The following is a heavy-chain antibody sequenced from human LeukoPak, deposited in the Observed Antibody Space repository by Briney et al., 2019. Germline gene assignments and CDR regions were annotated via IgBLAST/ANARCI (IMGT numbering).Heavy chain of an antibody. J-gene: IGHJ4*02. CDR1: GGSFSIGGYS. CDR2: IYCSGNT. V-gene: IGHV4-31*03. CDR3: ARGVELTTTVTSYSFDY. Sequence: SQTLSLTCSVSGGSFSIGGYSWNWIRQLPGRGLEWIGYIYCSGNTYYNPSLKSRVTISVDTSKNQFSLKLSSVTAADTAVYYCARGVELTTTVTSYSFDYWGQGTLVTVSS. D-gene: IGHD4-17*01.